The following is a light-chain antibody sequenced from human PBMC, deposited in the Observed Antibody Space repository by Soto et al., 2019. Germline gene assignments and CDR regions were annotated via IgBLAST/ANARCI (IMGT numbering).Light chain of an antibody. J-gene: IGKJ4*01. CDR1: QSVSSD. Sequence: EIVMTQSPATLSVSPGERATLSCRASQSVSSDLAWYEQKPGQAPRLLIYGASTRATGIPARFSGSGSGTEFTLTIRSMPSEDFAVYYCQQYNNWPLTFGGGTKVDIK. CDR2: GAS. V-gene: IGKV3-15*01. CDR3: QQYNNWPLT.